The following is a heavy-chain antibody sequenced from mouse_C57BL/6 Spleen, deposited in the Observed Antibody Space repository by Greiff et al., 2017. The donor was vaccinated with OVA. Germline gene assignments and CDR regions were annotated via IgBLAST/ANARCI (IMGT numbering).Heavy chain of an antibody. Sequence: VQLQQSGAELARPGASVKMSCKASGYTFTSYTMHWVKQRPGQGLEWIRYINPSSGYTKYNQKFKDKATLTADKSSSTAYMQLSSLTSEDSAVYYCARLEDYGNFYAMDYWGQGTSVTVSS. D-gene: IGHD2-1*01. CDR1: GYTFTSYT. J-gene: IGHJ4*01. V-gene: IGHV1-4*01. CDR2: INPSSGYT. CDR3: ARLEDYGNFYAMDY.